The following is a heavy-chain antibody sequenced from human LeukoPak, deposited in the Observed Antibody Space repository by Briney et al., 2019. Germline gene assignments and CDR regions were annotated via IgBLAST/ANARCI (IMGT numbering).Heavy chain of an antibody. Sequence: PRRSLRLSCAASGFTFSSYAMHWVRQAPGKGLEWVSSISSSSSYIYYADSVKGRFTISRDNAKNSLYLQMNSLRAEDTAVYYCARDLRYDYVWGTLGEFDYWGQGTLVTVSS. CDR3: ARDLRYDYVWGTLGEFDY. CDR2: ISSSSSYI. J-gene: IGHJ4*02. D-gene: IGHD3-16*01. V-gene: IGHV3-21*01. CDR1: GFTFSSYA.